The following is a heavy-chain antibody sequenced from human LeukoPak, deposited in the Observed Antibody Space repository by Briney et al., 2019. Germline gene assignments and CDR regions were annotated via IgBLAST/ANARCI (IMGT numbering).Heavy chain of an antibody. CDR2: IKNKRDGDGA. V-gene: IGHV3-15*07. CDR3: ARASGYSGYESFPFDY. CDR1: GFSLSDAW. Sequence: PGGSLRLSCAASGFSLSDAWMNWVRQAPGRGLEWVARIKNKRDGDGADYGAPVKGRFTISRDNSKNTLYLQMNSLRAEDTAVYYCARASGYSGYESFPFDYWGQGTLVTVSS. D-gene: IGHD5-12*01. J-gene: IGHJ4*02.